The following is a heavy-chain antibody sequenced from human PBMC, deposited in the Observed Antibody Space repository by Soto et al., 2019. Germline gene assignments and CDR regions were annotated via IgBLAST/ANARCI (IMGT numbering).Heavy chain of an antibody. CDR3: TKDANAYTSYY. D-gene: IGHD2-8*01. CDR1: GGSINNHH. CDR2: ISYTGST. V-gene: IGHV4-59*11. J-gene: IGHJ4*02. Sequence: SETLSLTCKVSGGSINNHHWSWIRQPPGKGLEWIGFISYTGSTNYNPSLNSRVTISVDTSKNQFSLKLTSVTAADTAVYYCTKDANAYTSYYWGQGTLVTVSS.